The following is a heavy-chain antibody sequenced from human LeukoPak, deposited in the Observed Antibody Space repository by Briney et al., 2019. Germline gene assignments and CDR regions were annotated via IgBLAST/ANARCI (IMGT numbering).Heavy chain of an antibody. D-gene: IGHD5-12*01. CDR1: GFTVSSNY. Sequence: GGSLRLSCAASGFTVSSNYMSWVRQAPGKGLEWVSYISSSGSTIYYADSVKGRFTISRDNAKNSLYLQMNSLRAEDTAVYYCARDVDLFDYWGQGTLVTVSS. CDR3: ARDVDLFDY. CDR2: ISSSGSTI. J-gene: IGHJ4*02. V-gene: IGHV3-11*04.